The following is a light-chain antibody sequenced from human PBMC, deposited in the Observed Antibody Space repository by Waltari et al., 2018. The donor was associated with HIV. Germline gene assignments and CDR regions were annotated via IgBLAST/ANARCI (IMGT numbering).Light chain of an antibody. CDR1: QRVSYY. CDR2: DAS. J-gene: IGKJ4*01. Sequence: IVLTQSPATLSLSPGERATLSCRASQRVSYYLAWYQKRPGHATRLLIYDASNRATGIPARFSGSGSGTDFTLTISSLEPEDFAVYYCQERSNWPLTFGGGTKVEIK. V-gene: IGKV3-11*01. CDR3: QERSNWPLT.